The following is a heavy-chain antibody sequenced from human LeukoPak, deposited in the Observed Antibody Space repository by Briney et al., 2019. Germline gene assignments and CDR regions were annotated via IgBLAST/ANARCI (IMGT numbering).Heavy chain of an antibody. J-gene: IGHJ4*02. D-gene: IGHD1-26*01. CDR3: ARGRSPIPRGPKVGAPTVYYFDY. Sequence: PGGSLRLSCAASGFTFSSYSMNWVRQAPGKGLEWVSSISSSSSYIYYADSVKGRFTISRDNAKNSLYLQMNSLRAEDTAVYYCARGRSPIPRGPKVGAPTVYYFDYWGQGTLVTVSS. CDR2: ISSSSSYI. CDR1: GFTFSSYS. V-gene: IGHV3-21*01.